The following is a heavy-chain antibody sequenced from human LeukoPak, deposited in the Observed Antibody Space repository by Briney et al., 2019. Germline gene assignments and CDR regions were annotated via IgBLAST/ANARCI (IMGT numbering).Heavy chain of an antibody. D-gene: IGHD3-9*01. V-gene: IGHV4-34*01. J-gene: IGHJ1*01. CDR1: GGSFSGTY. Sequence: PWEPLPFTGAAYGGSFSGTYWGWIRQPPGRGLEGIGEINHSGSTNYNPSLKSRVTITVDTSKTQFSLKLSSVAAADTAVYYGARDLRSHSSGYRHWGQGTLVTVSS. CDR2: INHSGST. CDR3: ARDLRSHSSGYRH.